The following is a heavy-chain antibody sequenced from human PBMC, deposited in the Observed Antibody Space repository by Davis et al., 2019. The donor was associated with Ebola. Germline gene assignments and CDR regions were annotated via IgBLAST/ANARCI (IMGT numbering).Heavy chain of an antibody. CDR2: NNTTTGNP. CDR1: VHAFTTYA. CDR3: VISIAAAETWFDP. Sequence: ASVKVSCKASVHAFTTYALNWVRQAPGQGLEWMGWNNTTTGNPTYAQGFTGRFVFSLDTSVSTAYLQISSLKAEDTAVYYCVISIAAAETWFDPWGQGTLVTVSS. V-gene: IGHV7-4-1*02. D-gene: IGHD6-13*01. J-gene: IGHJ5*02.